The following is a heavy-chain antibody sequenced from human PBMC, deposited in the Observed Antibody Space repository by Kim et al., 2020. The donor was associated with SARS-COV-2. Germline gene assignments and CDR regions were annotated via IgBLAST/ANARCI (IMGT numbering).Heavy chain of an antibody. Sequence: SETLSLTCTVSGGSLSSSSYYWGWIRQPPGKGREWIGSIYYIGSTYYNPSLKSRVTISVDTSKNRFSLKLGSVTAADTAVYYCAGQNKWFGDGGYVDYWG. D-gene: IGHD3-10*01. V-gene: IGHV4-39*01. J-gene: IGHJ4*03. CDR2: IYYIGST. CDR1: GGSLSSSSYY. CDR3: AGQNKWFGDGGYVDY.